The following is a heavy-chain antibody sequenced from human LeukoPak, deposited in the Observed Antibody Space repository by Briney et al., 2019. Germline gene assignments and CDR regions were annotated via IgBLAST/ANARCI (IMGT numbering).Heavy chain of an antibody. D-gene: IGHD1-26*01. CDR1: GGSISDKS. Sequence: PLETLSLTCSVSGGSISDKSWSWIRQSPGKGLEWIAYIYYTGSTYYNPTLKSRVTISVDPSKNQFSLRLTSVTAADTAVYYCAIPQWQATTGPWFDPWGQGTLVTVSS. CDR3: AIPQWQATTGPWFDP. J-gene: IGHJ5*02. V-gene: IGHV4-59*01. CDR2: IYYTGST.